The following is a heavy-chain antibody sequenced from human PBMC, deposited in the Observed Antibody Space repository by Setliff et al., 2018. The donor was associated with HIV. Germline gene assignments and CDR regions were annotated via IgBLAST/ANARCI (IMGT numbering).Heavy chain of an antibody. Sequence: PSEPLSLTCTVSGGSITTTNYYWGWVRQSPGKGLEWIGVIYYRGSAYYNLSLQSRVTLSVDTSKNSFSLHLTSVTAADTAVYLCARARGPPLPVLDFWGPGTLVTVSS. CDR3: ARARGPPLPVLDF. V-gene: IGHV4-39*07. D-gene: IGHD3-10*01. CDR1: GGSITTTNYY. J-gene: IGHJ4*02. CDR2: IYYRGSA.